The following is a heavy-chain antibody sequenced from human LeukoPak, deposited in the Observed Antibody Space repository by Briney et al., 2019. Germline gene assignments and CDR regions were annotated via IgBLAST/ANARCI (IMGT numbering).Heavy chain of an antibody. CDR3: ARELRRDDN. CDR2: MNPNSGKT. Sequence: ASVKVSCKASGGTFSSYAFSWVRQAPGQGLEWMGYMNPNSGKTVYAQQFQGRVTMTIDTSISTAYMELTSLRSEDTALYYCARELRRDDNWGQGTLVTVSS. V-gene: IGHV1-8*02. J-gene: IGHJ4*02. CDR1: GGTFSSYA. D-gene: IGHD5-24*01.